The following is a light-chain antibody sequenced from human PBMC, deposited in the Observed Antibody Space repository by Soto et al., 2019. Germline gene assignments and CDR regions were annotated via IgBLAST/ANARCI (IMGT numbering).Light chain of an antibody. CDR1: SGSVSTSYY. Sequence: QAVVTQEPSFSVSPGGTVTLTCGLSSGSVSTSYYPSWYQQTPGQAPRTLIYSTNTRSSGVPDRFSGSILGNKAALTITGAQADDESDYYCVLYVGRGIGVFGGGTKVTVL. CDR3: VLYVGRGIGV. CDR2: STN. V-gene: IGLV8-61*01. J-gene: IGLJ2*01.